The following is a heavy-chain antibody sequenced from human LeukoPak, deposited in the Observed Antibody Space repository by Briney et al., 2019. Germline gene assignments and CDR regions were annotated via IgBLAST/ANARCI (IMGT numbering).Heavy chain of an antibody. CDR1: GGSISSYY. Sequence: SETLSLTCTVSGGSISSYYWSWIRQPPGKELEWIGYIYYSGSTNYNPSLKSRVTISVDTSKNQFSLKLSSVTAADTAVYYCARDMTMVRGNAFDIWGQGTMVTVSS. CDR3: ARDMTMVRGNAFDI. CDR2: IYYSGST. V-gene: IGHV4-59*01. J-gene: IGHJ3*02. D-gene: IGHD3-10*01.